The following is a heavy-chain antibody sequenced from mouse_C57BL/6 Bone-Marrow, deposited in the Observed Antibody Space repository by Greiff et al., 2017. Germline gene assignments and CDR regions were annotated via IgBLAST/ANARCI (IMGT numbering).Heavy chain of an antibody. CDR1: GYTFTSYW. Sequence: QVQLQQPGAELVKPGASVKLSCKASGYTFTSYWMQWVKQRPGQGLEWIGEIDPSDSYTNYNQKLKGKATLTVDTSSSTAYMQLSSLTSEDSAVYYCARGGFAYWGQGTLVTVSA. CDR2: IDPSDSYT. V-gene: IGHV1-50*01. CDR3: ARGGFAY. J-gene: IGHJ3*01.